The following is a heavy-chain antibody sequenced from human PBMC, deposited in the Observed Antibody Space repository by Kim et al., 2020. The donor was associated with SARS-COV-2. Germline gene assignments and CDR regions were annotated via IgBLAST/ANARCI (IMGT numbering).Heavy chain of an antibody. V-gene: IGHV4-59*01. CDR3: ASSGVGAVGWFDP. CDR2: VYHTGNT. Sequence: SETLSLTCSVSGGSIRSDYWTWIRQPPGKRLEGIGYVYHTGNTNYNPSLRARVTISLDTSKRQFSLTLTSVTAADTAVYYCASSGVGAVGWFDPWGQGTLVSVSS. J-gene: IGHJ5*02. CDR1: GGSIRSDY. D-gene: IGHD1-26*01.